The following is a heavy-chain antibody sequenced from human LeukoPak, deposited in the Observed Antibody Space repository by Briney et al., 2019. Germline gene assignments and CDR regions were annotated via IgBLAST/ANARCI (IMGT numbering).Heavy chain of an antibody. D-gene: IGHD2-2*01. Sequence: SETLSLTCAVYGGSFSGYCWSWIRQPPGKGLEWIGEINHSGRTNYNPSLKSRVTISVNTSKNQFSLKLSSVTAADTAVYYCAREGVVPAAILDYWGQGTLVTVSS. J-gene: IGHJ4*02. CDR1: GGSFSGYC. CDR3: AREGVVPAAILDY. V-gene: IGHV4-34*01. CDR2: INHSGRT.